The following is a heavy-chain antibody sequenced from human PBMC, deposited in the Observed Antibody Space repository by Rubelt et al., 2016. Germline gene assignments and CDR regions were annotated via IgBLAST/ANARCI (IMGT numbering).Heavy chain of an antibody. CDR1: GFTVSSNY. Sequence: EVQLLESGGGLVQPGGSLRLSCAASGFTVSSNYMSWVRQAPGKGLEWVSVNYSGGSTYYADSVKGRFNIFRENSKNTLYLQMNSMRAEDTAVYYCARKQLVIYWVQGTLVTVSS. V-gene: IGHV3-66*01. CDR2: NYSGGST. CDR3: ARKQLVIY. J-gene: IGHJ4*02. D-gene: IGHD6-6*01.